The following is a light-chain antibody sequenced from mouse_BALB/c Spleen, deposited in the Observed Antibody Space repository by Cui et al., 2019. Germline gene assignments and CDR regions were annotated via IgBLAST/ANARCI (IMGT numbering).Light chain of an antibody. CDR2: AAT. J-gene: IGKJ1*01. CDR3: QHFWGTPWT. V-gene: IGKV12-46*01. CDR1: ENIYSN. Sequence: DIQMTQSPASLSVSVGETVTFTSRARENIYSNLAWYQQKQGKSPQLLVYAATNLADGVPSRFSGSGSGTQYSLKINSLQSEDFGSYYCQHFWGTPWTFGGGTKLEIK.